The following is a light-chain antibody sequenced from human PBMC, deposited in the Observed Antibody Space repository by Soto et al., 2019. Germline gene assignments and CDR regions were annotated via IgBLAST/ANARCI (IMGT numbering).Light chain of an antibody. Sequence: QSVLTQPPSASETPGQRVTISCSGSSSNIGSNHVYWYQHLPGTAPKLLIYRNYLRPSGVPDRFSASKSGTSASLAISVLRSDDEADYYCGAWDDSLSGWVFGGGTQLTVL. CDR1: SSNIGSNH. J-gene: IGLJ7*01. V-gene: IGLV1-47*01. CDR3: GAWDDSLSGWV. CDR2: RNY.